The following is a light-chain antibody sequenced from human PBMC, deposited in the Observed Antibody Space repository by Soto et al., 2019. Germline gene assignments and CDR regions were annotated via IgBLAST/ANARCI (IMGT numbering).Light chain of an antibody. CDR1: SRDVGIYNL. CDR2: EDT. V-gene: IGLV2-23*01. CDR3: SSYAGSNNFV. Sequence: QSVLTQPASVSGSPGQSITISCTGTSRDVGIYNLVSWYQLHPGKVPKLIIYEDTKRPSGISSRFYVSESGIRAFLTISGLQAEDEADYYCSSYAGSNNFVFGTGSKVTVL. J-gene: IGLJ1*01.